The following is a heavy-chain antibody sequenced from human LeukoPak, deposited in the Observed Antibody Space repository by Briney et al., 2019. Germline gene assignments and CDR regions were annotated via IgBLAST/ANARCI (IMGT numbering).Heavy chain of an antibody. Sequence: SETLSLTCAVYGGSFSGYYWSWIRQPPGKGLEWIGEINHSGSTNYNPSLKSRVTISVDTSKNQFSLKLSSLTAADTAVYYCASLTYYYDSSGYYYLDYFDYWGQGTLVTVSS. CDR2: INHSGST. V-gene: IGHV4-34*01. CDR3: ASLTYYYDSSGYYYLDYFDY. D-gene: IGHD3-22*01. J-gene: IGHJ4*02. CDR1: GGSFSGYY.